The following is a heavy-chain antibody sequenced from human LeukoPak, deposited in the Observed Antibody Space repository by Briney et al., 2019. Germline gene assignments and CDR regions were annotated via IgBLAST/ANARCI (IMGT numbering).Heavy chain of an antibody. Sequence: SETLSLTCTVSGASISSYFWSWIRQPPGKGLEWIGYIYDSGSTNYNPSLTSRVTISVDTSKNHFSLKLSSVTAADTALYYCARQMYLGAMDVWGQGTTVTASS. CDR1: GASISSYF. D-gene: IGHD3-16*01. CDR2: IYDSGST. J-gene: IGHJ6*02. V-gene: IGHV4-59*08. CDR3: ARQMYLGAMDV.